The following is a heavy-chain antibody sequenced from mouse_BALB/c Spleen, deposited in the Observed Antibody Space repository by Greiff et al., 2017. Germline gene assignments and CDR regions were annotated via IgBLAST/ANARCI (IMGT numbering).Heavy chain of an antibody. Sequence: QVHVKQSGAELARPGASVKLSCKASGYTFTSYWMQWVKQRPGQGLEWIGAIYPGDGDTRYTQKFKGKATLTADKSSSTAYMQLSSLASEDSAVYYCARGGGYPYAMDYWGQGTSVTVSS. CDR2: IYPGDGDT. J-gene: IGHJ4*01. CDR1: GYTFTSYW. V-gene: IGHV1-87*01. D-gene: IGHD2-2*01. CDR3: ARGGGYPYAMDY.